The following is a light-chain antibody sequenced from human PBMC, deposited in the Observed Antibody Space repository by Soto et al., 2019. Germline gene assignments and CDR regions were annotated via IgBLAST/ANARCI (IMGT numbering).Light chain of an antibody. V-gene: IGKV3-20*01. CDR1: QSVSIND. CDR3: QQYGRSSWT. CDR2: GAS. J-gene: IGKJ1*01. Sequence: EIVWTQSPGTLSLSPGERATLPCRASQSVSINDLAWYQQKPGQAPRLLIYGASIRATGIPDRFSGSGSGTDFTLTISRLEPEDFAVYYCQQYGRSSWTFGQGTKVEVQ.